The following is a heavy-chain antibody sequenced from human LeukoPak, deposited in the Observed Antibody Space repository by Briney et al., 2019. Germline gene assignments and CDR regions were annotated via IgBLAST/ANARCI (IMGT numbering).Heavy chain of an antibody. J-gene: IGHJ4*02. CDR3: ARGTGQWLVFDY. V-gene: IGHV4-59*01. D-gene: IGHD6-19*01. CDR1: GVSISSYY. CDR2: IYYSGST. Sequence: PSETLSLTCTVSGVSISSYYWSWIRQPPGKGLEWIGYIYYSGSTNYNPSLKSRVTISVGTSKNQFSLKLSSVTAADTAVYYCARGTGQWLVFDYWGQGTLVTVSS.